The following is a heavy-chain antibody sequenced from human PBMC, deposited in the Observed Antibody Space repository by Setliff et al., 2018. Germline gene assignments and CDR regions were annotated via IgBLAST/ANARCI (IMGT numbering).Heavy chain of an antibody. CDR3: ARAYYDSSGYYPLVY. Sequence: NPSETLSLTCAVYGGSFSGYYWSWIRQPPGKALEWLAHIFSNDEKSYSTSLKSRLTISKDTSKSQVVLTMTNMDPVDTATYYCARAYYDSSGYYPLVYWGQGTLVTVSS. D-gene: IGHD3-22*01. CDR1: GGSFSGYYW. J-gene: IGHJ4*02. CDR2: IFSNDEK. V-gene: IGHV2-26*01.